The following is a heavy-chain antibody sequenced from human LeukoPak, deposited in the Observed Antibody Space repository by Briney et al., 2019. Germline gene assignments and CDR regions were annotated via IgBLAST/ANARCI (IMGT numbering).Heavy chain of an antibody. V-gene: IGHV3-7*01. J-gene: IGHJ4*02. CDR3: ARVESSGYSYGPDY. CDR1: GFTFSTYW. D-gene: IGHD5-18*01. Sequence: GGSLRLSCAASGFTFSTYWMSWVRQAPGKGLEWVANIKQDGSEEYYVDSVKGRFTISRDNAKNSLYLQMNSLRAEDTAVYYCARVESSGYSYGPDYWGQGTLVTVSS. CDR2: IKQDGSEE.